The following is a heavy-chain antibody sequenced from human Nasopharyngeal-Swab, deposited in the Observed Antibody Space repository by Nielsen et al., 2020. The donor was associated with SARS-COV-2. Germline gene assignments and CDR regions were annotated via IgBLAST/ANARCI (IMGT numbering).Heavy chain of an antibody. CDR3: VRLLSGTKPPHDAFDI. CDR2: IFYSGST. D-gene: IGHD1-26*01. J-gene: IGHJ3*02. V-gene: IGHV4-59*08. Sequence: SETLSLTCTVSGGSISSYYWSWIRQPPGKGLEWIGHIFYSGSTNYNPSLKSRVTISIDTSRNQFSLKLSSVTAADTAVYYCVRLLSGTKPPHDAFDIWGQGTMVTVSS. CDR1: GGSISSYY.